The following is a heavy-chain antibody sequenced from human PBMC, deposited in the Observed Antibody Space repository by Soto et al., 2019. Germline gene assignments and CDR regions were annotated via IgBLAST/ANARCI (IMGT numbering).Heavy chain of an antibody. Sequence: ESLKISCQGSGYSFTSNWIGWVRQMPGKGLEWMGIIYPGDSDTKYSPSFQGQVTISVDKSISTAYLQWSSLKASDTAMYYCARHLYESSGYRYFDLWGQGTLVTVPS. CDR3: ARHLYESSGYRYFDL. J-gene: IGHJ4*02. V-gene: IGHV5-51*01. CDR2: IYPGDSDT. CDR1: GYSFTSNW. D-gene: IGHD3-22*01.